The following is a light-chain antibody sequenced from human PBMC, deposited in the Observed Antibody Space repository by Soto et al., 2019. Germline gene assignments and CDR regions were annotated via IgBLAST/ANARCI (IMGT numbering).Light chain of an antibody. CDR1: QSVSNSY. J-gene: IGKJ4*01. CDR3: QQYGSSPPVT. CDR2: GAS. Sequence: EIVLAQSPGTLSLSPGERATLSCRASQSVSNSYLAWYQQKPGQAPRLLIYGASSRATGIPDRFSGSGSGTDFTLTISILEPEDFAVYYCQQYGSSPPVTFGGGTKL. V-gene: IGKV3-20*01.